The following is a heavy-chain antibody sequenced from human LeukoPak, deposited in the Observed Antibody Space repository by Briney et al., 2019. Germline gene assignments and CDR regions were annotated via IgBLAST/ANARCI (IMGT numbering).Heavy chain of an antibody. V-gene: IGHV4-34*01. CDR2: INHSGST. J-gene: IGHJ5*02. CDR3: ARGNPNYDFWSGSTSGFDP. D-gene: IGHD3-3*01. Sequence: SETLSLTCAVYGGSFSGYYWSWIRQPPGKGLEWIGEINHSGSTYYNPSLKSRVTISVDRSKNQFSLKLSSVTAADTAVYYCARGNPNYDFWSGSTSGFDPWGQGTLVTVSS. CDR1: GGSFSGYY.